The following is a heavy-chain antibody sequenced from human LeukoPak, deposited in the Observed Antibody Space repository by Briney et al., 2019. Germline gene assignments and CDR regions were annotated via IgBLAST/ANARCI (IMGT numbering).Heavy chain of an antibody. J-gene: IGHJ6*03. Sequence: GGSLRLSCAASGFTFSSYEMNWVRQAPGKGLEWVSYISSSGSTIYYADSVKGRFTISRDNAKNSLYLQMNSLRAEDTAVYYCARGPYASGTYGRRGWVHYMDVWDKGTTVTISS. D-gene: IGHD3-10*01. V-gene: IGHV3-48*03. CDR1: GFTFSSYE. CDR2: ISSSGSTI. CDR3: ARGPYASGTYGRRGWVHYMDV.